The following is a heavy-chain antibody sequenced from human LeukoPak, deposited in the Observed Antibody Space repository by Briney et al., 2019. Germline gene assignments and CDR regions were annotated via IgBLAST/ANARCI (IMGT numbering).Heavy chain of an antibody. CDR3: ARDRVGSGWPRPYYFEF. Sequence: ASVKVSFRPSGYTFTGYYIHWLRQAPGVGLEWMGWINPNTGATMYGQKFQDRLTLTRDTSIDTAYMELSNLRSDDTALYYCARDRVGSGWPRPYYFEFWGQGSLVAVSS. CDR1: GYTFTGYY. D-gene: IGHD6-19*01. V-gene: IGHV1-2*02. CDR2: INPNTGAT. J-gene: IGHJ4*02.